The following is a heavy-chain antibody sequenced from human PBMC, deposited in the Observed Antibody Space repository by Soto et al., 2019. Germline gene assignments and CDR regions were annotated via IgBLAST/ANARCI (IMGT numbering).Heavy chain of an antibody. CDR3: GGDESAGPFDI. J-gene: IGHJ3*02. D-gene: IGHD2-21*02. Sequence: QVQLVESGGGFVRPGGSLRLSCAASGFTFSDYYMSWIRQAPGKGLESISYISSSGGTIHYADSVKGRFTISRDNAKNLLFLQMNSLRADDTAVYYCGGDESAGPFDIWGQGTMVTVSS. CDR1: GFTFSDYY. CDR2: ISSSGGTI. V-gene: IGHV3-11*01.